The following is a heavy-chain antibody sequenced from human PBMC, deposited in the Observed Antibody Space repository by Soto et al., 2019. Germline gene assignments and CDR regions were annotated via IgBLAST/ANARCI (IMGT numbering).Heavy chain of an antibody. Sequence: SETLSLTCTVSGDSLSTDYWSWIRQSPGKGLEWIGFIYYGGSTNYNPSLKSRVTISVDTPKNQFSLKLSSVTAADTAVYYCAKNWNWGSLVHWGQGTLVTVSS. D-gene: IGHD7-27*01. CDR2: IYYGGST. CDR1: GDSLSTDY. CDR3: AKNWNWGSLVH. V-gene: IGHV4-59*08. J-gene: IGHJ4*02.